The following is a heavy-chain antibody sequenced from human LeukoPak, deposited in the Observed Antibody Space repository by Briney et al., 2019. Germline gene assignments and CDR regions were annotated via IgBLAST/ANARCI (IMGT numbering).Heavy chain of an antibody. CDR1: GYTFTSYD. CDR2: MNPNSGNT. Sequence: ASVKVSCKASGYTFTSYDINWVRQATGQGLEWMGWMNPNSGNTGYAQKFQGRVTMTRDTSISTAYMELSRLRSDDTAVYYCATPSGWYGDDAFDIWGQGTMVTVSS. D-gene: IGHD6-19*01. J-gene: IGHJ3*02. V-gene: IGHV1-8*01. CDR3: ATPSGWYGDDAFDI.